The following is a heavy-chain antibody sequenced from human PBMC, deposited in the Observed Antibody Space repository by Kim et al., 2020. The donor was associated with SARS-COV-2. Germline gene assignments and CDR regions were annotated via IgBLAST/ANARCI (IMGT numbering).Heavy chain of an antibody. Sequence: SETLSLTCTVSGGSISSSSYYWGWIRQPPGKGLEWIGSIYYSGSTYYNPSLKSRVTISVDTSKNQFSLKLSSVTAADTAVYYCARQYSREYYFDYWGQGTLVTVSS. CDR2: IYYSGST. D-gene: IGHD6-13*01. J-gene: IGHJ4*02. V-gene: IGHV4-39*01. CDR3: ARQYSREYYFDY. CDR1: GGSISSSSYY.